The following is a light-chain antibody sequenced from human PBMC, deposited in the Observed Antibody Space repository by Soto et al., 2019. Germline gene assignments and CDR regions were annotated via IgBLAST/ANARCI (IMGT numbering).Light chain of an antibody. CDR1: SSDVGIYDL. J-gene: IGLJ1*01. CDR2: EVT. Sequence: QPASVSGSPGQSITISCTGTSSDVGIYDLVSWYKHHPGRAPQLIIYEVTKRPSGVSNRFSGSKSGNTASLTISGLQAEDEADYYCCSYAGSSTFVFGTGTKLTVL. CDR3: CSYAGSSTFV. V-gene: IGLV2-23*02.